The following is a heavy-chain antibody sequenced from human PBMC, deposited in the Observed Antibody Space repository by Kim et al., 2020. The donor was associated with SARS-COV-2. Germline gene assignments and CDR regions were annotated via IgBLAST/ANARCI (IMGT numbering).Heavy chain of an antibody. J-gene: IGHJ4*02. V-gene: IGHV4-38-2*02. CDR1: GYSISSGYY. CDR2: IYHSGST. Sequence: SETLSLTCTVSGYSISSGYYWGWIRQPPGKGLEWIGSIYHSGSTYYNPSLKSRVTISVDTSKNQFSLKLSSVTAADTAVYYCARDLGRAPLHRYDILTAEGYWGQGTLVTVSS. D-gene: IGHD3-9*01. CDR3: ARDLGRAPLHRYDILTAEGY.